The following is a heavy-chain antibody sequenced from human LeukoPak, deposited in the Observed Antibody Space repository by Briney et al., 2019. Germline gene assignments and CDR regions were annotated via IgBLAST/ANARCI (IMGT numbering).Heavy chain of an antibody. V-gene: IGHV3-30*04. CDR2: ISYDGSNK. Sequence: GKSLRLSCAASGFTFSSYAMHWVRQAPGKGLEWVAVISYDGSNKYYADSVKGRFTISRDNSKNTLYLQMNSLRAEDTAVYYCARGLVPGSGYDSVGAFDIWGQGTMVTVSS. CDR3: ARGLVPGSGYDSVGAFDI. CDR1: GFTFSSYA. D-gene: IGHD5-12*01. J-gene: IGHJ3*02.